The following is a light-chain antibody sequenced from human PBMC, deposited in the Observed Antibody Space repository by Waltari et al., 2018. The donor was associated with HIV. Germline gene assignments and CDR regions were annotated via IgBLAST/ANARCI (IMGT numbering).Light chain of an antibody. CDR2: RNN. CDR3: AAWDDSLSGLHWV. J-gene: IGLJ3*02. CDR1: SPKIGSKS. V-gene: IGLV1-47*01. Sequence: QSVLTQPPSASGTPGQRVTIYCTGSSPKIGSKSAYWYQQLPGTAPKLLIYRNNQRPSGVPDRFSGSKSGTSASLAISGLRSEDEADYYCAAWDDSLSGLHWVFGGGTKLTVL.